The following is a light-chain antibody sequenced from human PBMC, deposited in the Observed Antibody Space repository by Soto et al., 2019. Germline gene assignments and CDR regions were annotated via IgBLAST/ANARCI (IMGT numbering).Light chain of an antibody. CDR3: QQNKDWPGT. J-gene: IGKJ1*01. CDR1: QSVSYY. Sequence: EILMTQSPATLSVSPGERVTFSCRASQSVSYYLAWYQQKPGQAPRLLIYDASNRATGIPVRFSGSGSGTEFTLTISSLQSEDFGVYYCQQNKDWPGTFGQGTKVDIK. CDR2: DAS. V-gene: IGKV3-15*01.